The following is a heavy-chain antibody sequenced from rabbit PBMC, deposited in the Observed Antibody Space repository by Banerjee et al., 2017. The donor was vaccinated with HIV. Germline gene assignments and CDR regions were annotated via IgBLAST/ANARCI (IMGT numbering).Heavy chain of an antibody. Sequence: QEQLVESGGGLVQPEGSLTLTCTASGFSFSSNYYMCWVRQAPGKGLEWIACIYAGSSDNTYYASWAKGRFTISKTSSTTVTLQMTSLTAADTATYFCAREYADYAGYVVGNVYYFDLWGPGTLVTVS. D-gene: IGHD7-1*01. CDR2: IYAGSSDNT. CDR3: AREYADYAGYVVGNVYYFDL. CDR1: GFSFSSNYY. J-gene: IGHJ4*01. V-gene: IGHV1S45*01.